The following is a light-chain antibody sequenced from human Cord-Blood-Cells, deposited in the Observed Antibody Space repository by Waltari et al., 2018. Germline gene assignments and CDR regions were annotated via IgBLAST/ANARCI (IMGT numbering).Light chain of an antibody. Sequence: DIQMTQSPSSLSASVGDRVPMTCRGSHGISNYLAWFQQKPGNAPKSLFFAASSLQSGVPSKFSSCGSGTDDALTISSLQPEEFAAYYCGQYSSNPPGTFGPGTKVDIK. J-gene: IGKJ3*01. V-gene: IGKV1-16*02. CDR3: GQYSSNPPGT. CDR1: HGISNY. CDR2: AAS.